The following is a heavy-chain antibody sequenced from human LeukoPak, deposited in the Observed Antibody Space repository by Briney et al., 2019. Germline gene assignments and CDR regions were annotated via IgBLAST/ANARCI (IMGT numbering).Heavy chain of an antibody. CDR1: GGSFSGYY. CDR2: INHSGST. Sequence: SETLSLTCAVYGGSFSGYYWSWIRQPPGKGLEWIGEINHSGSTNYSPSLKSRVTISVDTSKNQFSLKLSSVTAADTAVYYCARDKGTYYYGYNWFDPWGQGTLVTVSS. V-gene: IGHV4-34*01. J-gene: IGHJ5*02. CDR3: ARDKGTYYYGYNWFDP. D-gene: IGHD3-10*01.